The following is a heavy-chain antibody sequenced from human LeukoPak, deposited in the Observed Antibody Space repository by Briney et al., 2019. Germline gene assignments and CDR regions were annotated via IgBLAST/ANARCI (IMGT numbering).Heavy chain of an antibody. J-gene: IGHJ4*02. CDR2: IIPIFGTA. CDR1: GGTFSSYA. CDR3: ARAEGSATGRD. Sequence: AASVKVSCKASGGTFSSYAMSWVRQAPGQGLEWMGGIIPIFGTANYAQKFQSRVTITTDESTSTAYMELSSLRSEDTAVYYCARAEGSATGRDWGQGTLVTVSS. D-gene: IGHD1-26*01. V-gene: IGHV1-69*05.